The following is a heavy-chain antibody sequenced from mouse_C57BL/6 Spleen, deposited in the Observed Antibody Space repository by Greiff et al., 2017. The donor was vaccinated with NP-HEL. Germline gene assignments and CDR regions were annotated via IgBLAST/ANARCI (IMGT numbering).Heavy chain of an antibody. Sequence: ESGPGLVKPSQSLSLTCSVTGYSITSGYYWNWIRQFPGNKLEWMGYISYDGSNNYNPSLKNRISITRDTSKNQFFLKLNSVTTEDTATYYCARSNYYGSSYVGYAMDYWGQGTSVTVSS. J-gene: IGHJ4*01. V-gene: IGHV3-6*01. D-gene: IGHD1-1*01. CDR1: GYSITSGYY. CDR3: ARSNYYGSSYVGYAMDY. CDR2: ISYDGSN.